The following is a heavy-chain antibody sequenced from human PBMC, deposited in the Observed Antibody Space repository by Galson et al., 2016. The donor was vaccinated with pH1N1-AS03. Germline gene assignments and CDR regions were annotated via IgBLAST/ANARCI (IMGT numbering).Heavy chain of an antibody. D-gene: IGHD3-10*01. V-gene: IGHV3-53*01. CDR2: MYRSGDT. CDR3: AKVGSRATWYFDL. Sequence: SLRLSCAASGFTVTDNYMSWVRQAPGKGLEWVSVMYRSGDTDYTDSVRGRFTVSRDDSTNTVYLQMNSLRAEDTAVYYCAKVGSRATWYFDLWGLGTTVTVSS. CDR1: GFTVTDNY. J-gene: IGHJ2*01.